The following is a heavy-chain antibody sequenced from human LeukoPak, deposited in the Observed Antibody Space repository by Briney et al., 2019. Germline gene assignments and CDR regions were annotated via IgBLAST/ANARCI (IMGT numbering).Heavy chain of an antibody. CDR2: ITTYNGNT. V-gene: IGHV1-18*01. Sequence: GASVTVSFTASGYTFTSYPISWVRQAPGQGLEGMGWITTYNGNTNYAQKLQGRVTMTTDTSTSTAYMYLRGLRSDDTAVYYYARGYDYGDYVGDFDYWGQGTLVTVSS. D-gene: IGHD4-17*01. CDR1: GYTFTSYP. CDR3: ARGYDYGDYVGDFDY. J-gene: IGHJ4*02.